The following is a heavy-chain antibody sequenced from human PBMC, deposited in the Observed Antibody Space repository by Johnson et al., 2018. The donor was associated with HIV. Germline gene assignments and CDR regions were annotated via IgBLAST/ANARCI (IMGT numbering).Heavy chain of an antibody. CDR3: ASDNGGTKDAFDI. V-gene: IGHV3-7*03. D-gene: IGHD3-10*01. Sequence: VQLVESGGGLVQPGGSLRLSCAASGFTFSSYWMSWVRQAPGKGLEWVANIKQDGSEKYYVDSVKGRFTISRDNAKNTLYLQMNSLRAEDTAVYYCASDNGGTKDAFDIWGQGTMVTVSS. CDR1: GFTFSSYW. CDR2: IKQDGSEK. J-gene: IGHJ3*02.